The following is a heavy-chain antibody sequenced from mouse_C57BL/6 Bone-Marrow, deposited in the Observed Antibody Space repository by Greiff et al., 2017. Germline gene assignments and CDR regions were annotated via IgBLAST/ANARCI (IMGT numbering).Heavy chain of an antibody. J-gene: IGHJ4*01. CDR1: GFTFSSYA. D-gene: IGHD2-1*01. CDR2: ISDGGSYT. Sequence: EVKLVESGGGLVKPGGSLKLSCAASGFTFSSYAMSWVRQTPEKRLEWVATISDGGSYTYYPDNVKGRFTISRDNAKNNLYLQMSHLKSEDTAMYYCARNGNYFYYAMDYWGQGTSVTVSS. V-gene: IGHV5-4*03. CDR3: ARNGNYFYYAMDY.